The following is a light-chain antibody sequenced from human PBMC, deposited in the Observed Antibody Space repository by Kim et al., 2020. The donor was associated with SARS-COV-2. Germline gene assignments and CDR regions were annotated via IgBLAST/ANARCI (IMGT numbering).Light chain of an antibody. V-gene: IGKV1-5*03. CDR2: RSS. J-gene: IGKJ1*01. CDR1: QSISTS. CDR3: QQYNSLWT. Sequence: SASVGDRVTITRRASQSISTSLSWYQQKPGKAPKLMIYRSSSLESVVPSRFSGSGSGTEFTLTISSLQPDDFATYYCQQYNSLWTFGQGTKVDIK.